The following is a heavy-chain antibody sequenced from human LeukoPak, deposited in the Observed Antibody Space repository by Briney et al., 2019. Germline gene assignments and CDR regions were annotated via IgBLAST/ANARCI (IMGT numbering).Heavy chain of an antibody. D-gene: IGHD1-26*01. CDR3: ATPGGYSGSYYNAFDI. J-gene: IGHJ3*02. CDR2: ISGTGGST. V-gene: IGHV3-23*01. CDR1: GFTFSNYG. Sequence: GGSLRLSCAASGFTFSNYGVHWVRQAPGKGLQWVSAISGTGGSTYYADSVKGRFTISRDNSKNTLYLQMNSLRAEDTAVYYCATPGGYSGSYYNAFDIWGQGTMVTVSS.